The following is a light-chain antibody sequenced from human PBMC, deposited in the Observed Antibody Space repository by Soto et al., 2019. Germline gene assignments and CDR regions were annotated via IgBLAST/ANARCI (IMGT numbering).Light chain of an antibody. CDR1: SSTVGGFNV. V-gene: IGLV2-14*02. CDR3: SSYTNSDTWV. CDR2: EGI. J-gene: IGLJ3*02. Sequence: QSALTQPASVSGSPGQSITISCTGTSSTVGGFNVVSWYQQHPGKAPKVIIYEGIKRPSGVSNRFSGSNSGSTASLTISGLQAEDEADYYCSSYTNSDTWVFGGGTKLTVL.